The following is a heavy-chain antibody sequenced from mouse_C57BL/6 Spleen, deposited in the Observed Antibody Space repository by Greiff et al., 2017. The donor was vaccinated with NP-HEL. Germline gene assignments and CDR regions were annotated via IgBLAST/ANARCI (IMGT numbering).Heavy chain of an antibody. CDR2: IDPENGDT. CDR3: TTAQANY. D-gene: IGHD3-2*02. V-gene: IGHV14-4*01. J-gene: IGHJ2*01. Sequence: VQLQQSGAELVRPGASVKLSRTASGFNIKDDYMHWVKQRPEQGLEWIGWIDPENGDTEYASKFQGKATITADTSSNTAYLQLSSLTSEDTAVYYCTTAQANYWGQGTTLTVSS. CDR1: GFNIKDDY.